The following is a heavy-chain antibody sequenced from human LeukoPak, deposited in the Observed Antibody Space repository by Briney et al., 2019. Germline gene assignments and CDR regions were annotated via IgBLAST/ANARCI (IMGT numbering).Heavy chain of an antibody. CDR2: IIPIFGTP. D-gene: IGHD3-10*01. CDR3: ARSYGSGSYYNLFDY. Sequence: SVKVSCKASGGTFSSQEISWVRQAPGQGLEWMGGIIPIFGTPNYAQMFQGRVTITADTSTSTAYMELSSLRSEDTAVYYCARSYGSGSYYNLFDYWGQGTLVTVSS. CDR1: GGTFSSQE. J-gene: IGHJ4*02. V-gene: IGHV1-69*06.